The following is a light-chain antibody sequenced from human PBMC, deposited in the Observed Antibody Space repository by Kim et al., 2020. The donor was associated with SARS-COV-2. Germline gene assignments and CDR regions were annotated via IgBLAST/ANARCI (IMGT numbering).Light chain of an antibody. Sequence: RQTATLTCTGNSNNVGNEGVAWLQQHQGHPPKLLSCRNNNRPSGISERFSASRSGNTASLTITGLQPEDEADCYCSAWDSSLSAWVFGGGTQLTVL. CDR2: RNN. V-gene: IGLV10-54*01. CDR1: SNNVGNEG. CDR3: SAWDSSLSAWV. J-gene: IGLJ3*02.